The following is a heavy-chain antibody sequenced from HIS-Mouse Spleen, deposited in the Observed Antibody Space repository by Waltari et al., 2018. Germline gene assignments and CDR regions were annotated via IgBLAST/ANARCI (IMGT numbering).Heavy chain of an antibody. V-gene: IGHV3-48*01. Sequence: EVQLVESGGGLVQPGGSLSLSCAASGFTFSSYSMHWVRQAQGKGLEWVSYISSSSSTIYYADSVKGRFTISRDNAKNSLYLQMNSLRAEDTAVYYCARGASGSYYLVSVSDYWGQGTLVTVSS. CDR2: ISSSSSTI. D-gene: IGHD1-26*01. CDR3: ARGASGSYYLVSVSDY. J-gene: IGHJ4*02. CDR1: GFTFSSYS.